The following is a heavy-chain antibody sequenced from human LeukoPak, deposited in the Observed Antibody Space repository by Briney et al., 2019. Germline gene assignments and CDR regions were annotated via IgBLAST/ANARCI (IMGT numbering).Heavy chain of an antibody. CDR2: IYYSGST. CDR3: ARHDYNWKTFDY. D-gene: IGHD1-1*01. CDR1: GGSISSDY. V-gene: IGHV4-59*01. J-gene: IGHJ4*02. Sequence: SETLSLTCNVSGGSISSDYWTWIRQPPGKGLEWIGNIYYSGSTNYNPSLKSRVTISVDTSKNQFSLKLNSVTAADTAVYYCARHDYNWKTFDYWGQGTLVTVSS.